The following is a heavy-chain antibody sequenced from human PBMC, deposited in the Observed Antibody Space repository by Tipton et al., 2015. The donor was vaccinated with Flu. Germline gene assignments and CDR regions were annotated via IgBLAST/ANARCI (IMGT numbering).Heavy chain of an antibody. CDR3: ARSYNSGAGSYYGY. V-gene: IGHV4-39*07. J-gene: IGHJ4*02. CDR1: GGSISSCSYY. CDR2: IYFSGNT. D-gene: IGHD3-10*01. Sequence: TLSLTCTVSGGSISSCSYYWGWIRQPPGKGLEWIGSIYFSGNTYYNPSLKSRVTISVDTSKNQFSLKVSSVTAADTAVYYCARSYNSGAGSYYGYWGQGTLVTVSS.